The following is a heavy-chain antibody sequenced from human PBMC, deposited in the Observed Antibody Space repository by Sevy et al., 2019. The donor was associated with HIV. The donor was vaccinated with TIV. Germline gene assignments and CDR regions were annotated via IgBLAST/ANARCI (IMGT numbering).Heavy chain of an antibody. CDR2: ISNSGTTI. CDR1: GFTFSSYE. V-gene: IGHV3-48*03. J-gene: IGHJ4*02. CDR3: ARDLPPSATTLAHFDF. D-gene: IGHD4-17*01. Sequence: GGSLRLSCAASGFTFSSYEMNWVRQAPGKGLEWVSYISNSGTTIYYSDSVRGRFSISRDNARNSLYLQMNSLRAEDTDVYYSARDLPPSATTLAHFDFWGQGTLVTVSS.